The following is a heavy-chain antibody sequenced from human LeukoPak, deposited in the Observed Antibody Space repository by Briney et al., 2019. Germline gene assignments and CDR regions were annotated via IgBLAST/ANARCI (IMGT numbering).Heavy chain of an antibody. D-gene: IGHD5-18*01. CDR3: AKGPDSTLVGALDL. V-gene: IGHV3-43D*04. J-gene: IGHJ3*01. Sequence: GGFLRLSCAVSEFSFDDYPMRWVRQVPGKGLEWVSLINWDGSATHYADSVKGRFTVSRDNRRYSLYLQMTSLRADDTAVYYCAKGPDSTLVGALDLWGQGTLVTVSS. CDR2: INWDGSAT. CDR1: EFSFDDYP.